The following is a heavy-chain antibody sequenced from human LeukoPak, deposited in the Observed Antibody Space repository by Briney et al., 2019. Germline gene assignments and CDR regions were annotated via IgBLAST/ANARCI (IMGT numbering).Heavy chain of an antibody. D-gene: IGHD6-6*01. V-gene: IGHV1-2*02. Sequence: ASVKVSCKASGYTFTDYYMHWVWQAPGQGLEWMGWIDPNSGATKYAQKFQGRVTMTRDKSISTAYMELRRLKSDDTALYYCARDRLKFDYWGQGTLVTVSS. CDR3: ARDRLKFDY. CDR2: IDPNSGAT. J-gene: IGHJ4*02. CDR1: GYTFTDYY.